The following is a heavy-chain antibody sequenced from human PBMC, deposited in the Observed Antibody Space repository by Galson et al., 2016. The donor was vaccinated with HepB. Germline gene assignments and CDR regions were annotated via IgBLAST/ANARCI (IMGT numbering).Heavy chain of an antibody. J-gene: IGHJ4*02. CDR2: ISWNSGSI. Sequence: SLRLSCAASGFTFSSYWMHWVRQAPGKGLGWVSGISWNSGSIGYADSVKGRFTISRDNAKNSLYLQMNSLRAEDTALYYCAKGVGVVISSGYFDYWGQGTLVTVSS. CDR3: AKGVGVVISSGYFDY. D-gene: IGHD3-3*01. CDR1: GFTFSSYW. V-gene: IGHV3-9*01.